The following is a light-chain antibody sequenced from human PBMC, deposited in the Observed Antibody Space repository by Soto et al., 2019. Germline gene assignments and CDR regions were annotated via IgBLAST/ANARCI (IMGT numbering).Light chain of an antibody. Sequence: QSVLTQPPCASGSPGQSVTISCTGTSSDVGTYNYVSWYQQHPGKAPKLIIYEVSKRPSGVPDRFSGSKSGNTASLTVSGLQAEDEADYYCNSYAGTNSHVAFGGGTKVTVL. CDR3: NSYAGTNSHVA. CDR2: EVS. V-gene: IGLV2-8*01. J-gene: IGLJ2*01. CDR1: SSDVGTYNY.